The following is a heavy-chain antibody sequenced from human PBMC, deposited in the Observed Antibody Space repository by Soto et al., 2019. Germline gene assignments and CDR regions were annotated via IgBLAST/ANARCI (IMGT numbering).Heavy chain of an antibody. V-gene: IGHV4-39*01. D-gene: IGHD2-2*01. Sequence: SETLSLTCTVSCDSISSNYYWAWIRQPPGKGLEWIGSIYYSGSTYYNPSLKSRVTISVDTSKNQFSLKLSSVTAADTAVYNCARMGYCSSTSCYAFHHYYYMDVWGKGTTVTVSS. CDR1: CDSISSNYY. CDR3: ARMGYCSSTSCYAFHHYYYMDV. CDR2: IYYSGST. J-gene: IGHJ6*03.